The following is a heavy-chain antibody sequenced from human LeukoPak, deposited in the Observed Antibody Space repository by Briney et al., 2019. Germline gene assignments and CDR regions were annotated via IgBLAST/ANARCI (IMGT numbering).Heavy chain of an antibody. V-gene: IGHV3-11*04. CDR1: GFTFSDYY. Sequence: GGSLRLSCAASGFTFSDYYMSWIRQAPGKGLEWVSYISSSGSTIYYADSVKGRFTISRDNSKNTLYLQMNSLRAEDTAVYYCARSYIAAAGTGFDYWGQGTLVTVSS. CDR3: ARSYIAAAGTGFDY. CDR2: ISSSGSTI. J-gene: IGHJ4*02. D-gene: IGHD6-13*01.